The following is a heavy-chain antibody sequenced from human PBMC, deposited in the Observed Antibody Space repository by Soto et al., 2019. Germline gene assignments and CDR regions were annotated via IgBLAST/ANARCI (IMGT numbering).Heavy chain of an antibody. CDR2: ISYDGSNK. CDR3: AGRMVTGIGY. Sequence: QVQLVESGGGVVQPGRSLRLSCAASGFTFSSYAMHWVRQAPGKGLEWVAVISYDGSNKYYADSVKGRFTISRDNSKNTLYLQMNSLRAEDTAVYYCAGRMVTGIGYWGQGTLVTVSS. J-gene: IGHJ4*02. CDR1: GFTFSSYA. V-gene: IGHV3-30-3*01. D-gene: IGHD2-21*02.